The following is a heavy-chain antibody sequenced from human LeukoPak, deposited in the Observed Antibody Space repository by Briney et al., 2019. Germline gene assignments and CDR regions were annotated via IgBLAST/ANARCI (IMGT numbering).Heavy chain of an antibody. J-gene: IGHJ4*02. Sequence: SETLSLTCTVSGGSISGYYWSWIRQPPGKRLEWIGYVYDSGSTTYNPSLKSRGTISVDKSKNQFSLKLSSVTAADTAVYYCARVVATIWMRHYFDYWGQGTLVTVSS. CDR2: VYDSGST. D-gene: IGHD5-24*01. CDR3: ARVVATIWMRHYFDY. CDR1: GGSISGYY. V-gene: IGHV4-59*12.